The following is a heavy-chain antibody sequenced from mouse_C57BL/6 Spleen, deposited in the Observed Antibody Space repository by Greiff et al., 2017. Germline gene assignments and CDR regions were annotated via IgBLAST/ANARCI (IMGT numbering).Heavy chain of an antibody. CDR2: IYPGSGST. Sequence: QVQLQQPGAELVKPGASVKMSCKASGYTFTSYWITWVKQRPGQGLEWIGDIYPGSGSTNYNEKFKSKATLTVDTSSSTAYMQLSSLPSEDSAVYYCARRGSNYDDKDYFDYWGQGTTLTVAS. CDR1: GYTFTSYW. J-gene: IGHJ2*01. D-gene: IGHD2-4*01. V-gene: IGHV1-55*01. CDR3: ARRGSNYDDKDYFDY.